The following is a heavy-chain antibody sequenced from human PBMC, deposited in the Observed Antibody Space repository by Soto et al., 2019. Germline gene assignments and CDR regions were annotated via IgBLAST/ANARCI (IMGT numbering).Heavy chain of an antibody. D-gene: IGHD3-3*01. V-gene: IGHV1-8*01. CDR1: GYTFTSYD. J-gene: IGHJ4*02. CDR2: MNPNSGNT. CDR3: ARAPYYDFWSGYYGPGDY. Sequence: QVQLVQSGAEVKKPGASVKVSCKASGYTFTSYDINWVRQATGQGLEWMGWMNPNSGNTGYAQKFRGRVTMTRNTSISTAYMELSSLRSEDTAVYYCARAPYYDFWSGYYGPGDYWGPGTLVTVSS.